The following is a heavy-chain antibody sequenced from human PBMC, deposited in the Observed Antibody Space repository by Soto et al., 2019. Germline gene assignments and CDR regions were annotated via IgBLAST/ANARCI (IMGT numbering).Heavy chain of an antibody. J-gene: IGHJ6*03. CDR3: ARAAGEGSYSNYYYYYYMDV. Sequence: GGSLRLSCAASGFTFSSYSMNWVRQAPGKGLEWVSYISSSSSTIYYADSVKGRFTISRDNAKNSLYLQMNSLRDEDTALYYCARAAGEGSYSNYYYYYYMDVWGKGTPVTVSS. CDR2: ISSSSSTI. D-gene: IGHD3-10*01. CDR1: GFTFSSYS. V-gene: IGHV3-48*02.